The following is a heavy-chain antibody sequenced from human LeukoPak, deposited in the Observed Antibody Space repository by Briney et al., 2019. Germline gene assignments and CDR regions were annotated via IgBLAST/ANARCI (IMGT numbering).Heavy chain of an antibody. CDR3: ARESEVGGLVY. Sequence: GGSLRLSCAASGFTFNNYWMTWFRQAPGKGLEWVANIKQDGTEIFYVDSVRGRFIISRDNAENSLYLQMNSLRVEDTAVYYCARESEVGGLVYWGQGTLVTVSS. J-gene: IGHJ4*02. CDR1: GFTFNNYW. D-gene: IGHD1-26*01. V-gene: IGHV3-7*01. CDR2: IKQDGTEI.